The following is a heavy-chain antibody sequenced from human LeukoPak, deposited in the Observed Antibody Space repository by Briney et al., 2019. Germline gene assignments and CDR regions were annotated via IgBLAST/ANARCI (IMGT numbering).Heavy chain of an antibody. Sequence: GGSLRLSCAASGFTFGSYSMNWVRQAPGKGLEWVSAISGSGGSTYYADSVKGRFTISRDNSKNTLYLQMNSLRAEDTAVYYCAKVRGYYDSSGYQDYWGQGTLVTVSS. V-gene: IGHV3-23*01. D-gene: IGHD3-22*01. CDR2: ISGSGGST. CDR3: AKVRGYYDSSGYQDY. J-gene: IGHJ4*02. CDR1: GFTFGSYS.